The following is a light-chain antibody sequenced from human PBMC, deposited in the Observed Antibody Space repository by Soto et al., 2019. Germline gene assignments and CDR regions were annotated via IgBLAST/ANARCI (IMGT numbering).Light chain of an antibody. Sequence: DIQMTQSPSTLSASVGDRVTITCRASQSISSWLAWYQQKLGKAPKLLIYDASSLESGVPSRFSGSGSGTEFSLTISSLQPDDFATYYCQQYNSYLTFGGGTKVDIK. V-gene: IGKV1-5*01. CDR2: DAS. CDR3: QQYNSYLT. J-gene: IGKJ4*01. CDR1: QSISSW.